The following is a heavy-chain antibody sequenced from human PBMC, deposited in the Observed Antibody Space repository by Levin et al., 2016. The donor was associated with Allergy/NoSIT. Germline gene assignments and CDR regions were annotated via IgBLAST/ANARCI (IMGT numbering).Heavy chain of an antibody. J-gene: IGHJ4*02. V-gene: IGHV3-15*01. CDR2: IKSKTDGGTI. D-gene: IGHD3-16*01. CDR1: GFTFSNAW. Sequence: GESLKISCAASGFTFSNAWMNWVRQAPGKGLEWVGRIKSKTDGGTIDYAAPMKGRFTISRDDSKNTLYLQMNSLKIEDTAVYSCATSGHPWDYFDYWGQGTLVTVSS. CDR3: ATSGHPWDYFDY.